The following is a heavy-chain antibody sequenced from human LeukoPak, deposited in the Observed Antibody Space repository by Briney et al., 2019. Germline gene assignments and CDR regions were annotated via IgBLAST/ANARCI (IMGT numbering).Heavy chain of an antibody. V-gene: IGHV1-69*04. CDR1: GGTFSSYA. CDR2: IIPILGIA. J-gene: IGHJ3*02. Sequence: ASVKVSCKASGGTFSSYAISWVRQAPGQGLEWMGRIIPILGIANYAQKFQGRVTITADKSTSTAYMELSSLRSEDTAVYYCASAAYYYDSSGYYQRYAFDIWGQGTMVTVSS. CDR3: ASAAYYYDSSGYYQRYAFDI. D-gene: IGHD3-22*01.